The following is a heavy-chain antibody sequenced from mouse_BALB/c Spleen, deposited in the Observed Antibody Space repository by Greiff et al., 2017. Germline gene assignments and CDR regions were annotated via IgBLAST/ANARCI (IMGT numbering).Heavy chain of an antibody. CDR2: ISSGGGST. Sequence: EVQVVESGGGLVKPGGSLKLSCAASGFSFSSYDMSWVRQTPEKRLEWVAYISSGGGSTYDPDTVKGRFTIARDNAENTLYLQMSRLKSEDTAMYYCATFSYAMDYWGQGTSGTVSA. CDR3: ATFSYAMDY. CDR1: GFSFSSYD. V-gene: IGHV5-12-1*01. J-gene: IGHJ4*01.